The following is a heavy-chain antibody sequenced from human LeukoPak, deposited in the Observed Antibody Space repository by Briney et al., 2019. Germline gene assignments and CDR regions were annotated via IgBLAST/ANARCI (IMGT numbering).Heavy chain of an antibody. CDR2: IYHSGST. Sequence: PSETLSLTCTVSGGSISSYYWGWIRQPPGKGLEWIGSIYHSGSTYYNPSLKSRVTISVDTSKNQFSLKLSSVTAADTAVYYCARRGYCSGGSCGYMDVWGKGTTVTVSS. V-gene: IGHV4-38-2*02. J-gene: IGHJ6*03. D-gene: IGHD2-15*01. CDR3: ARRGYCSGGSCGYMDV. CDR1: GGSISSYY.